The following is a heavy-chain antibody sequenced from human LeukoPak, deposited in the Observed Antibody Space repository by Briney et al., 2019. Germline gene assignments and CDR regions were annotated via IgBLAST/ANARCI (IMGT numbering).Heavy chain of an antibody. CDR1: GFTFSTYW. V-gene: IGHV3-7*03. Sequence: GGSLRLSCAASGFTFSTYWMSWVRQAPGKGLEWVANLKEDGSEKYYVDSVKGRFTVSRDNAKNSLFLQMNSLRAEDTAVYYCVRKPVDYWGQGTLVTVSS. CDR2: LKEDGSEK. J-gene: IGHJ4*02. CDR3: VRKPVDY.